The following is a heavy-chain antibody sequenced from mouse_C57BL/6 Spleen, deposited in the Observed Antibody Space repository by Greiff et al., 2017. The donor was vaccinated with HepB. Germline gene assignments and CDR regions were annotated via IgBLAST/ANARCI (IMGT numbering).Heavy chain of an antibody. CDR1: GYTFTDYN. J-gene: IGHJ3*01. Sequence: EVKLQQSGPELVKPGASVKIPCKASGYTFTDYNMDWVKQSHGKSLEWIGDINPNNGGTIYNQKFKGKATLTVDKSSSTAYMELRSLTSEDTAVYYCARVRSSYLAYWGQGTLVTVSA. CDR2: INPNNGGT. CDR3: ARVRSSYLAY. V-gene: IGHV1-18*01. D-gene: IGHD1-1*01.